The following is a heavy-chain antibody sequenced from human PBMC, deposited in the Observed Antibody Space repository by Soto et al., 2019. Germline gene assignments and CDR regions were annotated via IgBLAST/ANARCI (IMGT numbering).Heavy chain of an antibody. J-gene: IGHJ4*02. CDR1: GFTVSSNY. Sequence: VGSLRLSCAASGFTVSSNYMSWVRQAPGKGLEWVSVIYSGGSTYYADSVKGRFTISRHNSKNTLYLQMNSLRAEDTAVYYCARYYGDYVPYGYYFDYWGQGTLVTVSS. V-gene: IGHV3-53*04. D-gene: IGHD4-17*01. CDR3: ARYYGDYVPYGYYFDY. CDR2: IYSGGST.